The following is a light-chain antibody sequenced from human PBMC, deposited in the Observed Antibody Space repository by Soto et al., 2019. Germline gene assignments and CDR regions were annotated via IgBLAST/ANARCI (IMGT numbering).Light chain of an antibody. Sequence: EVGMSESPATLSVSPGERDTLSCRASESVSSILASYQQKPGQAPRLLIYGASTRATGIPARFSRSGSGTEFTLTISSLQSEDFAVFYCQQYGRSPPTFGVATKVDI. J-gene: IGKJ4*01. CDR1: ESVSSI. V-gene: IGKV3-15*01. CDR2: GAS. CDR3: QQYGRSPPT.